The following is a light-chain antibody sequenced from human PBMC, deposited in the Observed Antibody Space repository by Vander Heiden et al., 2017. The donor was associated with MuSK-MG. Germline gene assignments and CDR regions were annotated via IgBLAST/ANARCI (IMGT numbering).Light chain of an antibody. Sequence: YVVTQPPSLSVAPGKTASITCRGDHLEAASVHWYQQRPGQAPVLIIYYDRDRPSGLPERFSGSNSGNTATLTISRVEAGDEADYYCQLWDSATDQAVFGGGTKLTVL. CDR3: QLWDSATDQAV. J-gene: IGLJ2*01. CDR1: HLEAAS. CDR2: YDR. V-gene: IGLV3-21*04.